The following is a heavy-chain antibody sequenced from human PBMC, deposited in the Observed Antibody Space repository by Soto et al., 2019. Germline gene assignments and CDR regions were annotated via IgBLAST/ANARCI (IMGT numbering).Heavy chain of an antibody. CDR2: IWFDGSKK. Sequence: PGGSLRLSCAASGFTFRSYGIHWVRQAPGKGLGWVALIWFDGSKKYYVDSVKGRFAVSRDNSKNTLYLQMNSLRVEDTAVYYCARDRLVPYGYGMDVWGQGTTVPVSS. CDR1: GFTFRSYG. CDR3: ARDRLVPYGYGMDV. D-gene: IGHD2-2*01. V-gene: IGHV3-33*01. J-gene: IGHJ6*02.